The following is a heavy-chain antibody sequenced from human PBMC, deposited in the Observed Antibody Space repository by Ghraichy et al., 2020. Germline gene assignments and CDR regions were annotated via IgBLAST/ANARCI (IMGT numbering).Heavy chain of an antibody. CDR2: VKQDGSER. J-gene: IGHJ5*02. D-gene: IGHD4-23*01. V-gene: IGHV3-7*03. Sequence: GGSLRLSCAASGFTFSSYWMSWVRQAPGKGLEWVANVKQDGSERYHVDSVKGRFTISRDNAKNSLYLQMNSLRVEDTAVYYCAKGGGGGGWYNPWGQGTLVTVSS. CDR3: AKGGGGGGWYNP. CDR1: GFTFSSYW.